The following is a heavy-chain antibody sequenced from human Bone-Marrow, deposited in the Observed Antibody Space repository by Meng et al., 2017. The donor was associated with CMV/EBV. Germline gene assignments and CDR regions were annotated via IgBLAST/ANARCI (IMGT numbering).Heavy chain of an antibody. CDR3: AREMRNDFWSGYYYFDY. J-gene: IGHJ4*02. D-gene: IGHD3-3*01. Sequence: GESLKISCAASGFTFSSYWMSWVRQAPGKGLEWVANIKQDGSEKYYVDSVKGRFTISRDNAKNSLYLQMNSLRAEDTAVYYCAREMRNDFWSGYYYFDYWGQGTLVTFSS. V-gene: IGHV3-7*01. CDR2: IKQDGSEK. CDR1: GFTFSSYW.